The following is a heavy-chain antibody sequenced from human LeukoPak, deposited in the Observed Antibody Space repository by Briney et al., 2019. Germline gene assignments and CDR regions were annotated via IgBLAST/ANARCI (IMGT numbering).Heavy chain of an antibody. CDR3: ATPAQRGYCSGGSCYAFDP. V-gene: IGHV1-69*06. Sequence: ASVKVSCKASGDTFSSYAISWVRQAPGQGLEWMGGIIPIFGTANYAQKFQGRVTMTEDTSTDTAYMELSSLRSEDTAVYYCATPAQRGYCSGGSCYAFDPWGQGTLVTVSS. D-gene: IGHD2-15*01. CDR2: IIPIFGTA. CDR1: GDTFSSYA. J-gene: IGHJ5*02.